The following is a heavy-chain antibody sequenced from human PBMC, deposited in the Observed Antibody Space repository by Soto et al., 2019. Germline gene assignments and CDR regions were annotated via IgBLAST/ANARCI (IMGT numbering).Heavy chain of an antibody. CDR1: VFTFSSYA. Sequence: GGSLRLALAASVFTFSSYAISGVRQAPGKGLEWVSAMSGRGGSTYYADSVKGRFTISRYNSKNTLYLQMNSLRAEDTAVYYCAKSGFVVVPSYYYYMDVWGKGTTVTVSS. J-gene: IGHJ6*03. CDR2: MSGRGGST. CDR3: AKSGFVVVPSYYYYMDV. D-gene: IGHD2-2*01. V-gene: IGHV3-23*01.